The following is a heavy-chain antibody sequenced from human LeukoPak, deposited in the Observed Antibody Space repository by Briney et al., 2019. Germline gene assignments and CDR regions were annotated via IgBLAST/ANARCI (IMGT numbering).Heavy chain of an antibody. D-gene: IGHD6-19*01. V-gene: IGHV3-23*01. CDR3: AKSFGYSSGWFIYYFDY. CDR1: GFTFSSYA. Sequence: GGSLRLSCAASGFTFSSYAMSWVRQAPGKGLEWVSAISGSGGSTYYADSVKGRFTISRDNSKSTLYLQMNSLRAEDTAVYYCAKSFGYSSGWFIYYFDYWGQGTLVTVSS. J-gene: IGHJ4*02. CDR2: ISGSGGST.